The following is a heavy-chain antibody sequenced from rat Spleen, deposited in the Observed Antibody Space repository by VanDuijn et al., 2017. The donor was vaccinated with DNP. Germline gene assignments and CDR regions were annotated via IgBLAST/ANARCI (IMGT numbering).Heavy chain of an antibody. Sequence: EVQLVESGGGLVQPGRSLKLSCAASGFTFSDYNMAWVRQAPTKGLEWVASITNSGGNTYYRDSVTGRFTISRDNAKSTLYLQMDSLRSEDTATYYCTTDAAYWGQGTLVTVSS. J-gene: IGHJ3*01. V-gene: IGHV5-20*01. CDR1: GFTFSDYN. CDR2: ITNSGGNT. CDR3: TTDAAY.